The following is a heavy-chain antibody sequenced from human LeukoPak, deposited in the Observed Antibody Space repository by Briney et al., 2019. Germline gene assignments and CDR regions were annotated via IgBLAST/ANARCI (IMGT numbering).Heavy chain of an antibody. J-gene: IGHJ4*02. D-gene: IGHD3-3*01. V-gene: IGHV4-39*01. Sequence: PSETLSLTCTVSGGSISSSSYYWGWIRQPPGKGLEWIGSIYYSGSAYQNPSLKSRVTMSVDTSKNQFSLNLSSVTAADTAVYYCASEEVAAGSGHWGQGTLVTVSS. CDR3: ASEEVAAGSGH. CDR2: IYYSGSA. CDR1: GGSISSSSYY.